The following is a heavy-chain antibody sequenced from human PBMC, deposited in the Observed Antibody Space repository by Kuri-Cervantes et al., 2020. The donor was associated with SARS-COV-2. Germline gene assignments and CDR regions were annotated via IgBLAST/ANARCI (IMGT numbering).Heavy chain of an antibody. CDR2: ISSSSSTI. CDR1: GFTFSSYS. D-gene: IGHD6-19*01. CDR3: ARGSSGWYYYYGMDV. Sequence: GESLKISCAASGFTFSSYSMNWVRQAPGKGLEWVSYISSSSSTIYYADSVKGRFTISRDNAKNTLYLQMNSLRAEDTAVYYCARGSSGWYYYYGMDVWGQGTTVTVSS. V-gene: IGHV3-48*04. J-gene: IGHJ6*02.